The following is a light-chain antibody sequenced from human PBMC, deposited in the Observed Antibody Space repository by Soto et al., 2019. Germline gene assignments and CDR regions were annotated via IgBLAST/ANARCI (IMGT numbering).Light chain of an antibody. CDR2: DVN. CDR3: SSYTSCSTRV. V-gene: IGLV2-14*01. Sequence: QSALTQPASVSGSPGQSITISCTGTSNDVGGYNYVSWYQQHPGKAPKLMIYDVNNRPSGVSNRFSGSKSGNTASLTISGLQAEDEADYYCSSYTSCSTRVFGTETKVTVL. CDR1: SNDVGGYNY. J-gene: IGLJ1*01.